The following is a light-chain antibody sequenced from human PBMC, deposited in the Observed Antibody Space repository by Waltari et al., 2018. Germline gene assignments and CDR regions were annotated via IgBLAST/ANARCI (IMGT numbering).Light chain of an antibody. CDR3: QQYDNPPT. V-gene: IGKV1-33*01. CDR1: QDISNY. J-gene: IGKJ3*01. Sequence: DIQMTQSPSSLSASVGDRVTITCQASQDISNYLNWYQQKPGKAPKLLIYDASNLETGVPSRFSVSGSGTDFTFTISSLQPEDIATYYCQQYDNPPTFGPGTKVDIK. CDR2: DAS.